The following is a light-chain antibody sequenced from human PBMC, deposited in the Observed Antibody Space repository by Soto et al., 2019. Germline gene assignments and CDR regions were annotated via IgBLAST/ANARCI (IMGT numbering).Light chain of an antibody. CDR1: QGISTF. CDR2: AAS. Sequence: EMQMTQSPSSLSTCVGDSVNITCRASQGISTFLNWYQQKPGKAPRLLIYAASRLQSGVPARFSGSGVETDFTLTMTSLQPEDFGIYYCQQNYALVRTYGGGNKGDIK. CDR3: QQNYALVRT. V-gene: IGKV1-39*01. J-gene: IGKJ4*01.